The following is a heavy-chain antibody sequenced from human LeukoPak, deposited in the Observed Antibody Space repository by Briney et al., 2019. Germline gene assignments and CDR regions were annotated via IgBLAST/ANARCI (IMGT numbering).Heavy chain of an antibody. CDR2: IYPGDFDT. J-gene: IGHJ3*02. CDR1: GFRFSDQW. CDR3: ARNHDFDI. V-gene: IGHV5-51*01. Sequence: GESLKISCKASGFRFSDQWIGWVRQKPGKGLEWMGIIYPGDFDTRYSPSFQGQVTFSADKSISTAYLQWSSLKASDTAIYYCARNHDFDIWGQGTMVTVSS.